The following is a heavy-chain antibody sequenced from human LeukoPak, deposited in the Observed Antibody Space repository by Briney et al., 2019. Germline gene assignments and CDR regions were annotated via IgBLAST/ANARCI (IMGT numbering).Heavy chain of an antibody. V-gene: IGHV3-48*04. D-gene: IGHD2-15*01. J-gene: IGHJ4*02. CDR3: ARGTTTGYCSGGSCDDFDY. Sequence: GGSLRLSCAASGFTFSSYSMNWVRQAPGKGLEWVSYIISSSSTIYYADSVKGRFTISRDNAKNSLYLQMNSLRAEDTAVYYCARGTTTGYCSGGSCDDFDYWGQGTLVTVSS. CDR1: GFTFSSYS. CDR2: IISSSSTI.